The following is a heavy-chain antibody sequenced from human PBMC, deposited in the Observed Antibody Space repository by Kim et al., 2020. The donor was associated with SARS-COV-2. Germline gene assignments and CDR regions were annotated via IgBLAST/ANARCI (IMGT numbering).Heavy chain of an antibody. CDR2: IIPIFGTA. Sequence: SVKVSCKASGGTFSSYAISWVRQAPGQGLEWMGGIIPIFGTANYAQKFQGRVTITADESTSTAYMELSSLRSEDTAVYYCAIQTDGYNTYYFDYWGQGTLVTVSS. CDR1: GGTFSSYA. D-gene: IGHD5-12*01. V-gene: IGHV1-69*13. J-gene: IGHJ4*02. CDR3: AIQTDGYNTYYFDY.